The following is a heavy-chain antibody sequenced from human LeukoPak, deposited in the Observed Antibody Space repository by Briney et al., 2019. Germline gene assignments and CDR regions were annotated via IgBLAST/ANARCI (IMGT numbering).Heavy chain of an antibody. CDR1: GGSISSSSYY. CDR2: IYYSGST. Sequence: PSETLSLTCAVSGGSISSSSYYWGWIRQPPGKGLEWIGSIYYSGSTYYNPSLKSRVTISIDTSKNQFSLKLSSVTAADTAVYYCAGRSVVVIEDAFDIWGQGTMVTVPS. D-gene: IGHD2-21*01. V-gene: IGHV4-39*01. CDR3: AGRSVVVIEDAFDI. J-gene: IGHJ3*02.